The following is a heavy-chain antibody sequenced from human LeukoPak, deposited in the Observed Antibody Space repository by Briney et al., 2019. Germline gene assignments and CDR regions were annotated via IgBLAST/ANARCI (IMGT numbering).Heavy chain of an antibody. CDR3: ARYCTGGSCRNFYYYGMDV. D-gene: IGHD2-15*01. CDR1: GFTFSSYA. V-gene: IGHV3-23*01. Sequence: PGGSLRLSCAASGFTFSSYAMSWVRQAPGKGLEWVSAISGGGGSTYYADSVKGRFTISRDNSKNTLYLQMNSLRAEDTAVYYCARYCTGGSCRNFYYYGMDVWGQGTTVTVSS. J-gene: IGHJ6*02. CDR2: ISGGGGST.